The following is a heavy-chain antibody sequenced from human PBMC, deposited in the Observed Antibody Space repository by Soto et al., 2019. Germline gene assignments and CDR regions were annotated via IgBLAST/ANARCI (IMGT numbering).Heavy chain of an antibody. CDR1: GGSFSGYY. CDR3: ARGHQWLVRYFQH. J-gene: IGHJ1*01. CDR2: INHSGST. D-gene: IGHD6-19*01. Sequence: QVQLQQWGAGLLKPSETLSLTCAVYGGSFSGYYWSWIRQPPGKGLEWIGEINHSGSTNYNPSLKSRVXXSXDXXKNQFPLKLSSVTAADTAVYYCARGHQWLVRYFQHWGQGTLVTVSS. V-gene: IGHV4-34*01.